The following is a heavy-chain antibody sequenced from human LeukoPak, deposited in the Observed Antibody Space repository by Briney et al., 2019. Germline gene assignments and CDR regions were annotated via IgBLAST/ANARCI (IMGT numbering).Heavy chain of an antibody. V-gene: IGHV4-38-2*02. CDR1: GYSISSGYY. D-gene: IGHD3-3*01. J-gene: IGHJ4*02. CDR2: IYHSGST. Sequence: PSETLSLTCTVSGYSISSGYYWGWIRPPPGKGLEWIGSIYHSGSTYYNPSLKSRVTISVDTSKNQFSLKLTSVTAADTAVYFCARGAEYYAIWRGYAGYSDYWGQGISVTVSS. CDR3: ARGAEYYAIWRGYAGYSDY.